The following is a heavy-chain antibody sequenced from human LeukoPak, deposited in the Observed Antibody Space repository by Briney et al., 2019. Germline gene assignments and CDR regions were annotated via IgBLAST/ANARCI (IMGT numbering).Heavy chain of an antibody. V-gene: IGHV4-59*08. J-gene: IGHJ5*02. D-gene: IGHD3-3*01. CDR3: ASQGVRFDWFDP. CDR1: GGSISSYY. CDR2: IYYSGST. Sequence: SETLSLTCTVSGGSISSYYWSWIRQPPGKGLEWIGYIYYSGSTNYNPSLKSRVTISVDTSKNQFSLKLSSVTAADTAVYYCASQGVRFDWFDPWGQGTLVTVSS.